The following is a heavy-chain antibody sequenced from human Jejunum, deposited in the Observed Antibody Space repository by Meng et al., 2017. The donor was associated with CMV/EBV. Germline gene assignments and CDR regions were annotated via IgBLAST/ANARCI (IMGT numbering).Heavy chain of an antibody. J-gene: IGHJ4*02. D-gene: IGHD1-26*01. Sequence: PFSNYYMSWIRLGPGKGLEWISYISGDGSDLFYGDSVRGRFTISRDNAKNSLYLQINSLRVEDTAVYYCVRDILRVGITYYFDYWGQGTLVTVSS. CDR2: ISGDGSDL. CDR3: VRDILRVGITYYFDY. CDR1: PFSNYY. V-gene: IGHV3-11*04.